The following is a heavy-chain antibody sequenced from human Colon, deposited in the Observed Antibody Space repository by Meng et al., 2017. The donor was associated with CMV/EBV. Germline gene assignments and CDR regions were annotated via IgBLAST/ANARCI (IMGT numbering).Heavy chain of an antibody. CDR1: GFTFSSYD. V-gene: IGHV3-48*03. J-gene: IGHJ4*02. CDR2: ITSKGDTI. CDR3: ASHGGYYLRSDY. Sequence: GGSLRLSCAASGFTFSSYDMNWVRQAPGRGLEWLSYITSKGDTIFQADSVKGRFTISRDNAKKSLYLQMNSLRAEDTAVYYCASHGGYYLRSDYWGQGTLVTVSS. D-gene: IGHD4-17*01.